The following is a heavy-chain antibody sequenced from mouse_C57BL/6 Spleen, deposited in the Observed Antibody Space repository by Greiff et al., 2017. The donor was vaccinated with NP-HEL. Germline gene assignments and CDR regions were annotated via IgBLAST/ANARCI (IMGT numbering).Heavy chain of an antibody. CDR3: ASPFTTGTGYWYFDV. CDR1: GYSFTGYY. J-gene: IGHJ1*03. D-gene: IGHD1-1*01. V-gene: IGHV1-42*01. Sequence: EVQLQQSGPELVKPGASVKISCKASGYSFTGYYMNWVKQSPEKSLEWIGEINPSTGGTPYNQKFKAKATLTVDKSSSTAYMQLKSLTSDDSAVYYCASPFTTGTGYWYFDVWGTVTTVTDSS. CDR2: INPSTGGT.